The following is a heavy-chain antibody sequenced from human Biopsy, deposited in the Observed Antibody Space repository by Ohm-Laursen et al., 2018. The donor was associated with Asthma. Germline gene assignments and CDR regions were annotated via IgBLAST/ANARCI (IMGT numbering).Heavy chain of an antibody. V-gene: IGHV3-11*01. Sequence: GSLRLFCAASGFSFSDYYMTWMRQAPGKGLEWVSSISSSGSTTYPAESVKGRFTISRDNAQKSLFLQMGSLRAEDTAIYYCARVFESSEWGPFYHFGLDVWGQGTTVAVSS. CDR2: ISSSGSTT. D-gene: IGHD6-25*01. J-gene: IGHJ6*02. CDR3: ARVFESSEWGPFYHFGLDV. CDR1: GFSFSDYY.